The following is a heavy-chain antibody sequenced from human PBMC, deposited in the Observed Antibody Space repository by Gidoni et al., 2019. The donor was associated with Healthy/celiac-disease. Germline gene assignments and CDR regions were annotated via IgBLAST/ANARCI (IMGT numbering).Heavy chain of an antibody. CDR1: GFTFSSDR. J-gene: IGHJ4*02. D-gene: IGHD6-13*01. CDR3: AKVDSSLDY. Sequence: EVQLVESGGGLVKRGGSLRLSCAATGFTFSSDRMTWGRQAPWKGRECVSSVSSSSSFTYYADSVKGRFTISMNNANHSLYLLINSLRAEDTAVYYCAKVDSSLDYWGQGTLVTVSS. V-gene: IGHV3-21*01. CDR2: VSSSSSFT.